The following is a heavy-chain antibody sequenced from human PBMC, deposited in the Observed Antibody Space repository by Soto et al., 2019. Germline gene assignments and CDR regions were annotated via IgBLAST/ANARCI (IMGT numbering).Heavy chain of an antibody. V-gene: IGHV4-59*01. CDR2: IYYSGST. CDR3: ARNTLVVPAARPYYYYMDV. CDR1: GGSISSYY. Sequence: SETLSLTCTVSGGSISSYYWSWIRQPPGKGLEWIGYIYYSGSTNYNPSLKSRVTISVNTSKNQFSLKLSSVTAADTAVYYCARNTLVVPAARPYYYYMDVWGKGTTVTVSS. J-gene: IGHJ6*03. D-gene: IGHD2-2*01.